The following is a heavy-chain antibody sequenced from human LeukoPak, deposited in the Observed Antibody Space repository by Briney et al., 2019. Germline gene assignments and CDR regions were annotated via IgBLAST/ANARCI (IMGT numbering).Heavy chain of an antibody. Sequence: ASVKVSCKASGYTFTSYDINWVRQATGQGLEWMGWMNPNSGNTGYAQKFQGRVTMTRNTSISTAYMELSSLRSEDTAVYYCARGLWLSTVTTNWFDPWGQGTLVTVSS. CDR2: MNPNSGNT. CDR1: GYTFTSYD. D-gene: IGHD4-11*01. J-gene: IGHJ5*02. CDR3: ARGLWLSTVTTNWFDP. V-gene: IGHV1-8*01.